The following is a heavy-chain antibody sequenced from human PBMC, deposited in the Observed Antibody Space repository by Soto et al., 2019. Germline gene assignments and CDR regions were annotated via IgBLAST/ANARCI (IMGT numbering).Heavy chain of an antibody. J-gene: IGHJ4*02. V-gene: IGHV4-59*01. Sequence: QVQLQESGPGLVKPSETLSLTCTVSGGSISSYYWSWIRQPPGKGLEWIGYIYYSGSTNYNPSLKSRVTISVNTSKNQFSLKLSSVTAEDTAVYYCARRWGTYFDYWGQVTLVTVSS. D-gene: IGHD7-27*01. CDR3: ARRWGTYFDY. CDR2: IYYSGST. CDR1: GGSISSYY.